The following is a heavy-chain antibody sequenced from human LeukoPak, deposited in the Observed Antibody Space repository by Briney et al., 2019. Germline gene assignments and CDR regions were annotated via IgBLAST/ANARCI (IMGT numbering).Heavy chain of an antibody. CDR3: ARDYYDSSGLDY. V-gene: IGHV1-18*04. J-gene: IGHJ4*02. D-gene: IGHD3-22*01. CDR1: GYTFTGYY. CDR2: INPNSGNT. Sequence: ASVKVSCKASGYTFTGYYMHWVRQAPGQGLEWMGWINPNSGNTNYAQKLQGRVTMTTDTSTSTAYMELRSLRSDDTAVYYCARDYYDSSGLDYWGQGTLVTVSS.